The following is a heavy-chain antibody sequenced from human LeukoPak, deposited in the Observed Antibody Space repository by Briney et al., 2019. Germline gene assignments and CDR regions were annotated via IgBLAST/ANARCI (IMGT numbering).Heavy chain of an antibody. CDR3: ARDLMVYAINYYYGMDV. CDR2: INTNTGSP. Sequence: ASVKVSCKASGYTFTRYAMNWVRQAPGQGLEWMGWINTNTGSPTYAQGFTGRFVFSLDTSVSTAYLQISSLKAEDTAVYYCARDLMVYAINYYYGMDVWGQGTTVTVSS. J-gene: IGHJ6*02. CDR1: GYTFTRYA. D-gene: IGHD2-8*01. V-gene: IGHV7-4-1*02.